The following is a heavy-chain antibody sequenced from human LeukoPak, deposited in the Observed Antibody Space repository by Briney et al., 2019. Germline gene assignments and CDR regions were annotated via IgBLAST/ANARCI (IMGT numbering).Heavy chain of an antibody. CDR1: GFVFSTYA. V-gene: IGHV3-23*01. Sequence: PGGSLRLSCAASGFVFSTYAMGWVRQAPGKGLEWVSAISSSGDTTYYADSVKGQFTISRDNSKNTLDLQMSSLRAEDTAMYHCAKVKALDAVASYFDYWGQGTLVTASS. CDR2: ISSSGDTT. CDR3: AKVKALDAVASYFDY. J-gene: IGHJ4*02. D-gene: IGHD2-8*01.